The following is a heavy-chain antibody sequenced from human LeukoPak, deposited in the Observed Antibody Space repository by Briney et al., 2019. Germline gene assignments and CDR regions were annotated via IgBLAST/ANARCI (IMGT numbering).Heavy chain of an antibody. CDR3: ARAPYSSTWYVGIDY. V-gene: IGHV3-30-3*01. Sequence: GGSLRLSCAASGFTFSSYAMHWVRQAPGKGLEWVAVISYDGSNKFYADSVKGRSTISRDNSKNTLYLQMNSLRAEDTAVYYCARAPYSSTWYVGIDYWGQGTLVTVTS. J-gene: IGHJ4*02. CDR2: ISYDGSNK. CDR1: GFTFSSYA. D-gene: IGHD6-13*01.